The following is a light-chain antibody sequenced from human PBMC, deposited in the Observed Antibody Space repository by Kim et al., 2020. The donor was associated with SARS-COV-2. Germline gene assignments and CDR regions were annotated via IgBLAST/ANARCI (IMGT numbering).Light chain of an antibody. V-gene: IGKV3-15*01. J-gene: IGKJ2*03. CDR2: DAS. Sequence: IVLTQSPATLSVSPGERATLSCRASQSISVNLAWYQQKPGQAPRLLIHDASTRATGIPARFSGSGSGTEFTLTISSLQSEDSAVHYCQQFNDWYSFGQGTKLEI. CDR1: QSISVN. CDR3: QQFNDWYS.